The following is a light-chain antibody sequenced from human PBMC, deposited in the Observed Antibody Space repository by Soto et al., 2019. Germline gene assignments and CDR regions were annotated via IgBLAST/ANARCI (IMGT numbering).Light chain of an antibody. CDR2: DDS. CDR3: QVWDSSSDPHAV. V-gene: IGLV3-21*02. J-gene: IGLJ7*01. Sequence: SYELTQPPSVSVAPGQTARITCGGSNIGSKSVHWYQQKPGQAPVLVVYDDSDRPSGIPERFSGSNSGNTATLTISRVEAGDEADYYCQVWDSSSDPHAVFGGGTQLTVL. CDR1: NIGSKS.